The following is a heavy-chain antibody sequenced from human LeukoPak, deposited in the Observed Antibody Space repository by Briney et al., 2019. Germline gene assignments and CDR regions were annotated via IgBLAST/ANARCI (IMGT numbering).Heavy chain of an antibody. CDR2: ISSSSSYI. Sequence: PGGSLRLSCAASGFTFSSYEMNWVRQAPGKGLEWVSSISSSSSYIYYADSVKGRFTISRDNAKSSLYLQMNSLRAEDTAVYYCARDGDYGSTGFDYWGQGTLVTVSS. J-gene: IGHJ4*02. CDR1: GFTFSSYE. D-gene: IGHD4-17*01. V-gene: IGHV3-21*01. CDR3: ARDGDYGSTGFDY.